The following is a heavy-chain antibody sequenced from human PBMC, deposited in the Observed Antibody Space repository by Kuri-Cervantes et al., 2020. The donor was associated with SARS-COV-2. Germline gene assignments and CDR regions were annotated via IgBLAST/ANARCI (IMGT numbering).Heavy chain of an antibody. J-gene: IGHJ4*02. CDR2: IHYSGST. CDR1: GGSISNSFYY. D-gene: IGHD3-22*01. Sequence: GSLRLSCTVSGGSISNSFYYWGWIRQPPGKGLEWIGSIHYSGSTYYNPSLKTRVTISVDTSKNQFSLRLSSVTAADTAVYYCARLYDSSGYYYPAFDYWGQGTRVTGSS. CDR3: ARLYDSSGYYYPAFDY. V-gene: IGHV4-39*01.